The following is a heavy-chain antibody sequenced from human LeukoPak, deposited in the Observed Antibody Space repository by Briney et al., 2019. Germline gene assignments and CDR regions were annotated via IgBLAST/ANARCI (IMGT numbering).Heavy chain of an antibody. V-gene: IGHV4-39*07. CDR2: IYHSGST. D-gene: IGHD3-22*01. J-gene: IGHJ3*02. CDR1: GGSISSSSYY. Sequence: PSGTLSLTCAVAGGSISSSSYYWGWIRQPPGKGLECIGSIYHSGSTYYNPSLKSRVSISVDTSRDQFSLKLTSVTAADTAVYYCAREAYHDTSGSHVFDIWGQGTMVTVSS. CDR3: AREAYHDTSGSHVFDI.